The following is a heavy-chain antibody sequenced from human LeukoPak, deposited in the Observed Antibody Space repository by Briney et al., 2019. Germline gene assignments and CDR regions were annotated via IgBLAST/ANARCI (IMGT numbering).Heavy chain of an antibody. CDR3: AKAHQTSGLMVYASDY. D-gene: IGHD2-8*01. CDR2: ISGSGGST. V-gene: IGHV3-23*01. CDR1: GFTFSSYA. J-gene: IGHJ4*02. Sequence: TGGSLRLSCAASGFTFSSYAMSWVRQAPGKGLEWVSAISGSGGSTYYADSVKGRFTISRDNSKNTLYLQMNSLRAEDTAVYYCAKAHQTSGLMVYASDYWGQGTLVTVSS.